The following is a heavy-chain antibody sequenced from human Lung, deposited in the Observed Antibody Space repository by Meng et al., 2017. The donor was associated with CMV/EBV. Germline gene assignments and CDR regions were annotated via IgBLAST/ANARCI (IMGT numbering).Heavy chain of an antibody. CDR3: ARAMVATYYGMDV. CDR1: GFTVSSNY. CDR2: IYSGGST. D-gene: IGHD5-12*01. V-gene: IGHV3-53*01. J-gene: IGHJ6*02. Sequence: SXAASGFTVSSNYMSWVRQAPGKGLEWVSVIYSGGSTYYADSVKGRFTISRDNSKNTLYLQMNSLRAEDTAVYYCARAMVATYYGMDVWGQGTTVTVSS.